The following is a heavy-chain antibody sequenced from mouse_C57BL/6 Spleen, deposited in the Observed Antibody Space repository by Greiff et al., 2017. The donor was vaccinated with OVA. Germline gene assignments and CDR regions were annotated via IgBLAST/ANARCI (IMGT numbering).Heavy chain of an antibody. CDR3: ARDLDGGFAY. CDR1: GFNIKDYY. V-gene: IGHV14-1*01. Sequence: EVQLQQSGAELVRPGASVKLSCTASGFNIKDYYMHWVKQRPEQGLEWIGRIDPEDGDTEYAPKFQGKATLTVDKSSSTAYMELRSLTSEDSAVYYCARDLDGGFAYWGQGTLVTVSA. CDR2: IDPEDGDT. J-gene: IGHJ3*01.